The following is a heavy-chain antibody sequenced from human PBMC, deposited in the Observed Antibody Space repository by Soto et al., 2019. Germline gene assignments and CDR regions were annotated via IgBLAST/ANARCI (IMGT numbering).Heavy chain of an antibody. V-gene: IGHV4-30-4*01. CDR1: GGSVSSGDYY. J-gene: IGHJ4*02. CDR3: ASVRMVTMVRRHFDY. CDR2: IYYSGST. Sequence: QVQLQESGPGLVKPSQTLSLTCTVSGGSVSSGDYYWSWIRQPPGKGLEWIGYIYYSGSTYYNPSIKSRVTISVDTSKKQFYLKLSSVTAADTAVYYCASVRMVTMVRRHFDYWGQGTLVTVSS. D-gene: IGHD3-10*01.